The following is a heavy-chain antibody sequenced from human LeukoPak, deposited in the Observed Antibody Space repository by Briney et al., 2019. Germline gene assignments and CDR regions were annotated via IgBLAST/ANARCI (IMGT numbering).Heavy chain of an antibody. V-gene: IGHV3-23*01. Sequence: GGSLRLSCAASGFTFSTYAMSWVRQAPGKGLEWVSIITASGSSTFYADSVKGRFTISRDNSKNTLYLQMNSLRAEDTAVYYCASIAARWYFDYWGQGTLVTVSS. CDR2: ITASGSST. CDR3: ASIAARWYFDY. D-gene: IGHD6-6*01. CDR1: GFTFSTYA. J-gene: IGHJ4*02.